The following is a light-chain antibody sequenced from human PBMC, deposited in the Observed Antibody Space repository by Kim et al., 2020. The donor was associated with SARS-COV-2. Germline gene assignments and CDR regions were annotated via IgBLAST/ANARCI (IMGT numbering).Light chain of an antibody. CDR1: QDISNY. CDR3: QKYNSAPRT. Sequence: DIQMTQSPSSLSASVGDRVTITCRASQDISNYLAWYQQKPGIVPKLLIYAASTLQSGVPSRFSGSGSGTDFTLTISSLQPEDFATYYCQKYNSAPRTFGQGTKVEIK. V-gene: IGKV1-27*01. CDR2: AAS. J-gene: IGKJ1*01.